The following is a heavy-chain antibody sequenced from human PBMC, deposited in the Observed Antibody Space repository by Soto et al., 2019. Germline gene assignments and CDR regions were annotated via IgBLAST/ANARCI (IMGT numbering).Heavy chain of an antibody. J-gene: IGHJ6*02. CDR3: AGGAYGMRHYYYGMDV. CDR2: IWYDGSNK. V-gene: IGHV3-33*01. D-gene: IGHD4-17*01. Sequence: QVQLVESGGGVVQPGRSLRLSCAASGFTFSSYGMHWVRQAPGKGLEWVAVIWYDGSNKYYADSVKGRFTISRDNSKNTLYLQMNSLRAEDTAVYYCAGGAYGMRHYYYGMDVWGQGTTVTVS. CDR1: GFTFSSYG.